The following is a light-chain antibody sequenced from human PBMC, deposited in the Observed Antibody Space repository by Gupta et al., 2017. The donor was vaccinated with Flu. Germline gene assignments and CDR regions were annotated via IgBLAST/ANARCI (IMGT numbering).Light chain of an antibody. Sequence: NCKSSQSVLYDSTEKDYLSWYQQKPGQPPKLLISWATTRESGVPDRFRASGSGTEFTLTIASLQAEDVAVYYCQQYYDVPFTFGGGTKVEIK. CDR1: QSVLYDSTEKDY. CDR2: WAT. J-gene: IGKJ4*01. CDR3: QQYYDVPFT. V-gene: IGKV4-1*01.